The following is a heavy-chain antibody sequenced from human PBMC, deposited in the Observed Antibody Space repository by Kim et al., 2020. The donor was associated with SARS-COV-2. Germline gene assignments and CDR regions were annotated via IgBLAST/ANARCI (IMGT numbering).Heavy chain of an antibody. V-gene: IGHV3-66*04. CDR3: ARRGGYCTNGVCYSRYYYRVV. Sequence: GGSLRLSCAASGFTVSSNYMSWVRQAPGKGLECVSVIYSGGSTYYADSVKGRFTISRDNSKNTLYLQMNSQRAEDTAVYYCARRGGYCTNGVCYSRYYYRVVGGKGTADTVSS. D-gene: IGHD2-8*01. CDR2: IYSGGST. CDR1: GFTVSSNY. J-gene: IGHJ6*03.